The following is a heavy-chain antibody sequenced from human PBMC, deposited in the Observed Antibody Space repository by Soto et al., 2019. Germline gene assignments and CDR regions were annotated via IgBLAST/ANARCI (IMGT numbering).Heavy chain of an antibody. D-gene: IGHD6-13*01. CDR3: ARVGSVYSSQEHQSFDY. V-gene: IGHV3-30-3*01. CDR1: GFTFSSYA. CDR2: ISYDGSNK. J-gene: IGHJ4*02. Sequence: PGGSXRLSCAASGFTFSSYAMHWVRQAPGKGLEWVAVISYDGSNKYYADSVKGRFTISRDNSKNTLYLQMNSLRAEDTAVYYCARVGSVYSSQEHQSFDYWGQGTLVTDSS.